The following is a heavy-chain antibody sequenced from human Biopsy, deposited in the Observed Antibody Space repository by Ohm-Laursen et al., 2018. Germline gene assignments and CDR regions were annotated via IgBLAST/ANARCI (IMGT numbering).Heavy chain of an antibody. CDR1: GGDINNYY. V-gene: IGHV4-4*07. D-gene: IGHD2-8*01. CDR3: ASVVMGPANDAFDL. CDR2: IYPGGST. Sequence: TLSLTCTVSGGDINNYYWSWILQPAGKGLEWIGRIYPGGSTNYNPSLKSRVTMSVDTSKKQLSLRLRSVTAAATAMYYCASVVMGPANDAFDLWGQGTMVVVS. J-gene: IGHJ3*01.